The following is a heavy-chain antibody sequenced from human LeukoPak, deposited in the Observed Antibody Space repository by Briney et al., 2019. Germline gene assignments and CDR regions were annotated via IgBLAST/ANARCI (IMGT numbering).Heavy chain of an antibody. CDR1: GGSVSSGSYY. J-gene: IGHJ4*02. CDR2: IYYSGST. CDR3: ARGKLWFNY. V-gene: IGHV4-61*01. Sequence: SETLSLTCTVSGGSVSSGSYYWSWIRQPPGKGLEWIGYIYYSGSTNYNPSLKSRVTISVDTSKNQFSLKLSSVTAADTAVYYCARGKLWFNYWGQGTLVTVSS. D-gene: IGHD5-18*01.